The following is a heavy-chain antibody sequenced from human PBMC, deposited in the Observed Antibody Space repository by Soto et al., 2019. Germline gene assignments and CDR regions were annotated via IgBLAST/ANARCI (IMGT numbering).Heavy chain of an antibody. D-gene: IGHD6-19*01. CDR2: IWYDGSNK. V-gene: IGHV3-33*01. CDR3: ARDDAIEVAGRGYYFDY. J-gene: IGHJ4*02. CDR1: GFTFGSYG. Sequence: LRLSCAAAGFTFGSYGMHWVRQAPGKGLEWVAVIWYDGSNKYYADSVKGRFTISRDNSKNTLYLQMNSLRAEDTAVYYCARDDAIEVAGRGYYFDYWGQGTLVPVSS.